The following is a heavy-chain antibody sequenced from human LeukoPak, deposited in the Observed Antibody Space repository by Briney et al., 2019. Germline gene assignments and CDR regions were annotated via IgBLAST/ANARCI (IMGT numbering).Heavy chain of an antibody. D-gene: IGHD5-24*01. CDR3: ARDPEGRDGFY. V-gene: IGHV3-30*03. J-gene: IGHJ4*02. CDR2: ISYDGYDK. Sequence: PGRSLRLSCAASGFTFSRYGMHWVRQAPGKGLEWVAVISYDGYDKYHADSVKGRFTISRDNSKNTLYLQMNSLSAEDTAVYYCARDPEGRDGFYWGQGTLVTVSS. CDR1: GFTFSRYG.